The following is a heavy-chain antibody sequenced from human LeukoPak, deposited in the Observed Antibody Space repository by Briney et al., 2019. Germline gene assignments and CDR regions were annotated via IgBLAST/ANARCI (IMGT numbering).Heavy chain of an antibody. V-gene: IGHV1-46*01. D-gene: IGHD3-3*01. CDR1: GYTFTSYY. J-gene: IGHJ4*02. CDR2: INPSGGST. CDR3: ASQMYYYDFWSGYRTQDTLDY. Sequence: ASVKVSCKASGYTFTSYYMHWVRQAPGQGLEWMGIINPSGGSTSYAQKFQGRVTMTRDTSTSTVYMELSSLRSEDTAVYYCASQMYYYDFWSGYRTQDTLDYWGQGTLVTVSS.